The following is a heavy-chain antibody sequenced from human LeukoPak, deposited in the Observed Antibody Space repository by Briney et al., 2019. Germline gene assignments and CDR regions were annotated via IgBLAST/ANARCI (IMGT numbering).Heavy chain of an antibody. CDR1: GFTFSSYT. V-gene: IGHV3-21*01. CDR3: ARERFHGSGAPKFDY. J-gene: IGHJ4*02. D-gene: IGHD3-10*01. Sequence: GGSLRLSCAASGFTFSSYTMNWVRQAPGKGLELVSSISISTTSIYCADSVKGRFTISRDNTKNPLYLQMNSLRVEDTAVYYCARERFHGSGAPKFDYWGQGTLVTVSS. CDR2: ISISTTSI.